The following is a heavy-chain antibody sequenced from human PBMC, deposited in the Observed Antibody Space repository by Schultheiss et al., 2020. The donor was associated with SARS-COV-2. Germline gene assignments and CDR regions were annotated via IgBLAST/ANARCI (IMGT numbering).Heavy chain of an antibody. CDR2: INHSGST. J-gene: IGHJ4*02. Sequence: SQTLSLTCTVSGGSMSGYYWSWIRQPPGKGLEWIGEINHSGSTNYNPSLKSRVTISVDTSKNQFSLRLTSVTAADTAVYYCARRPHYFDYWGQGTLVTVSS. V-gene: IGHV4-34*01. CDR1: GGSMSGYY. CDR3: ARRPHYFDY.